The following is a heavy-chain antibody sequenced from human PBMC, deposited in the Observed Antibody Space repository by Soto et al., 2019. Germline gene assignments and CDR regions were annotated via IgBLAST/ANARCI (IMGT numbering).Heavy chain of an antibody. J-gene: IGHJ5*02. CDR2: ISASGGLK. D-gene: IGHD3-3*01. CDR3: GSEVGGPTVWLDT. V-gene: IGHV3-23*01. Sequence: EVQLSESVGDLRQPGGSLSLSCAASGFTFTNYAMTWVRQTPGKGLVCVSGISASGGLKYYADSVRGRFTVSRDNSKDILYHQMGNLRDEVKALYYRGSEVGGPTVWLDTWGQGTQGTVSS. CDR1: GFTFTNYA.